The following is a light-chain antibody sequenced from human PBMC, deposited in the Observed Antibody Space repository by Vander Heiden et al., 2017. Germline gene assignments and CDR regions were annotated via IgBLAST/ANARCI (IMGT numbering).Light chain of an antibody. CDR1: QEISNY. V-gene: IGKV1-9*01. Sequence: IHLTQSPSSLSASVGDRVPISCRDSQEISNYLAWYQKKPGKAHKLLIYGASTLEGGVPTRCSGSGSGNDSTITIRSLQPADFANYYCQQLNTYQTFGQGTKLEIK. CDR2: GAS. CDR3: QQLNTYQT. J-gene: IGKJ2*01.